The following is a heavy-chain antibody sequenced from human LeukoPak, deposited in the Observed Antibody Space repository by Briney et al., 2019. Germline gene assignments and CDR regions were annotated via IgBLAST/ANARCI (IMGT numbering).Heavy chain of an antibody. Sequence: ASVKVSCKASGYTFTGYYMHWVRQAPGQGLEWMGWINPNSGGTNYAQKFQGRVTMTRDTSISTAYMELSRLRSDDTAVYYCAKLTGYQFGLDYWGQGTLVTVSS. J-gene: IGHJ4*02. CDR1: GYTFTGYY. CDR2: INPNSGGT. V-gene: IGHV1-2*02. D-gene: IGHD3-9*01. CDR3: AKLTGYQFGLDY.